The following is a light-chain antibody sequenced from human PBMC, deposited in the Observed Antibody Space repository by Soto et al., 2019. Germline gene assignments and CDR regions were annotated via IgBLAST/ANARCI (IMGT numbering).Light chain of an antibody. V-gene: IGLV3-21*02. J-gene: IGLJ1*01. Sequence: SYELTQPPSVSVAPGQTARITCGGNKIGSKSVHWYQQKPGQAPVVVVYEDYDRPSGIPERFSGSNSGNTATLTITRVEAGDEADYYCLVWDNSGDRYVFGTGTKLTVL. CDR2: EDY. CDR1: KIGSKS. CDR3: LVWDNSGDRYV.